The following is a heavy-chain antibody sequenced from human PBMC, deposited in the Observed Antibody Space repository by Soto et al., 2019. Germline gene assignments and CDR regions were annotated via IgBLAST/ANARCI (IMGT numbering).Heavy chain of an antibody. CDR1: GFTFSSYG. J-gene: IGHJ4*02. D-gene: IGHD5-12*01. Sequence: QVQLVESGGGVVQPGRSLRLSCAASGFTFSSYGMHWVRQAPGKGLEWVAVISYDGSNKYYADSVKGRFTISRDNSKNTLYLQMNSLRAEDTAVYYCAKNQAPVATIRLNYFDYWGQGTLVTVSS. CDR2: ISYDGSNK. V-gene: IGHV3-30*18. CDR3: AKNQAPVATIRLNYFDY.